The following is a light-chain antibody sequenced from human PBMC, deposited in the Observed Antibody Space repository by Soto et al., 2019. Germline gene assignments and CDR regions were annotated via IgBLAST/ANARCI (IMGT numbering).Light chain of an antibody. CDR3: CSYSGSRLI. CDR2: DVA. CDR1: SRDIGAYNH. V-gene: IGLV2-11*01. Sequence: QSVLTQPRSVSGSPGQSVTISCTGTSRDIGAYNHVSWYQQHPGKAPQLIIYDVAKRPSGIPDRFSGSKSGNTASLTISGLQPEDEADYSCCSYSGSRLIFGGGTQLTVL. J-gene: IGLJ2*01.